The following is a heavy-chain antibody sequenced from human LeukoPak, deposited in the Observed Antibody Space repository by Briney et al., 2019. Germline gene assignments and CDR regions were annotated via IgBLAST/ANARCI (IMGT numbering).Heavy chain of an antibody. CDR3: ARLSSGWSEPQH. D-gene: IGHD6-19*01. V-gene: IGHV1-2*02. CDR2: INPKSGGT. CDR1: GYTFTGYY. J-gene: IGHJ1*01. Sequence: ASVKVSCKASGYTFTGYYMHWVRQAPGQGLEWMGWINPKSGGTNYAQRFQGRVTMTRDTSISTAYMELSRLRSDDTAVYYCARLSSGWSEPQHWGQGTLVTVSS.